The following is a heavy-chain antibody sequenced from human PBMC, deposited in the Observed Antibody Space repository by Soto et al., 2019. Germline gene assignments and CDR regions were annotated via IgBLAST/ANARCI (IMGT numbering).Heavy chain of an antibody. V-gene: IGHV4-59*08. CDR1: GGSISSYY. Sequence: SETLSLTCTVSGGSISSYYWSWIRQPPGKGLEWIGYIYYSGSTNYNPSLKSRVTISVDTSKNQFSLKLSSGTAADTAVYYCARHHNHGSYYQYYFDYWGQGTLVTVSS. J-gene: IGHJ4*02. CDR3: ARHHNHGSYYQYYFDY. D-gene: IGHD1-26*01. CDR2: IYYSGST.